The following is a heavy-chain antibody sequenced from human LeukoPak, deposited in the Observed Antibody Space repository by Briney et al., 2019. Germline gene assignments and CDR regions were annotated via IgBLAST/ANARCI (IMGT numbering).Heavy chain of an antibody. D-gene: IGHD6-6*01. V-gene: IGHV3-23*01. CDR1: GFTFSSYG. Sequence: GGSLRLSCAASGFTFSSYGMSWVRQAPGKGLEWVSAISGSGGSTYYADSVKGRFTISRDNSKNTLYLQMNSLRAEDTAVYYCARESSSSPGAFDIWGQGTMVTVSS. CDR3: ARESSSSPGAFDI. J-gene: IGHJ3*02. CDR2: ISGSGGST.